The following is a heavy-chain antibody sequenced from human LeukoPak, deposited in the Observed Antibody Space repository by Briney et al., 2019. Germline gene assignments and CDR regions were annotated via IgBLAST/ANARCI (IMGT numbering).Heavy chain of an antibody. Sequence: GGSLRLSCAASGFTFSSYAMSWVRQAPGKGLEWVSAISGSGGSTYYADSVKGRFTISRDNSKNTLYLQMNSLRAEDTAVYYCAKDRRDYYDSSGLKDAFDIWGQGTMVTASS. CDR2: ISGSGGST. CDR3: AKDRRDYYDSSGLKDAFDI. J-gene: IGHJ3*02. V-gene: IGHV3-23*01. D-gene: IGHD3-22*01. CDR1: GFTFSSYA.